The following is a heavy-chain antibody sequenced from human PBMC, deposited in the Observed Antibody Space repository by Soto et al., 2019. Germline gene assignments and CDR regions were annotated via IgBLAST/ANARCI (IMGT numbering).Heavy chain of an antibody. CDR1: GFTFSSYW. J-gene: IGHJ3*02. CDR3: ARGVRSDAFDI. D-gene: IGHD1-1*01. CDR2: IKQDGSEK. Sequence: EVQLVESGGGLVQPGGSLRLSCAASGFTFSSYWMSWVRQAPGKGLEWVANIKQDGSEKYYVDSVKGRFTISRDNANNSLYLQMNSLRAEDTAVYYCARGVRSDAFDIWGQGTMVTVSS. V-gene: IGHV3-7*01.